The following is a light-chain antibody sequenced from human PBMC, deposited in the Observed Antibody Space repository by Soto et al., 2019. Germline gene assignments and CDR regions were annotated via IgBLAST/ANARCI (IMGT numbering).Light chain of an antibody. J-gene: IGLJ3*02. Sequence: QSVLTQPASVSGSPGQSITISCTGTSSDVGGYNHVSWYQQHPGKAPKLIFYEVSNRPSGVSNRFSASKSGNTASLTISGLQAEDEADYYCSSYTSSSTWVFGGGTKVTVL. CDR3: SSYTSSSTWV. V-gene: IGLV2-14*01. CDR2: EVS. CDR1: SSDVGGYNH.